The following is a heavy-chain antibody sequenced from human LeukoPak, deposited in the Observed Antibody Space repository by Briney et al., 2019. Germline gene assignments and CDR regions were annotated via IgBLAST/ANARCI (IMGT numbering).Heavy chain of an antibody. CDR3: ARDILDSYYDSSGLDY. CDR1: GGTLSSYA. J-gene: IGHJ4*02. Sequence: SVKVSCKASGGTLSSYAISWVRQAPGQGLEWMGRIIPILGIANYAQKFQGRVTITADKSTSTAYMELSSLRSEDTAVYYCARDILDSYYDSSGLDYWGQGTLVTVSS. V-gene: IGHV1-69*04. CDR2: IIPILGIA. D-gene: IGHD3-22*01.